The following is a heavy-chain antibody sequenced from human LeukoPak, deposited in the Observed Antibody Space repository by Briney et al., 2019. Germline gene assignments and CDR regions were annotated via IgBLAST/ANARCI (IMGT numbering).Heavy chain of an antibody. Sequence: PGGSLRLSCAASGSTFSSYGMHWVRQAPGKGLEWVAVISYDGGNKYYADSVKGRFTISRDNSKNTLYLQVNSLRAEDTAVYYCANENYYDSSGFPDHWGQGTLVTVSS. CDR3: ANENYYDSSGFPDH. D-gene: IGHD3-22*01. J-gene: IGHJ4*02. CDR1: GSTFSSYG. CDR2: ISYDGGNK. V-gene: IGHV3-30*18.